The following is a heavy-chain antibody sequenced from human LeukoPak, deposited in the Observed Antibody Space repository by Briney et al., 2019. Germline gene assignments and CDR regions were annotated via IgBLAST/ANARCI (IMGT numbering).Heavy chain of an antibody. CDR3: ASEYDSSGYYWAY. D-gene: IGHD3-22*01. J-gene: IGHJ4*02. V-gene: IGHV3-23*01. CDR1: GFTFSSYA. Sequence: GSLRLSCAASGFTFSSYAVSWVRQAPGKGLEWVSAISGSGGSTYYADSVKGRFTISRDNAKNTLYLQMNSLRAEDTAVYYCASEYDSSGYYWAYWGQGTLVTVSS. CDR2: ISGSGGST.